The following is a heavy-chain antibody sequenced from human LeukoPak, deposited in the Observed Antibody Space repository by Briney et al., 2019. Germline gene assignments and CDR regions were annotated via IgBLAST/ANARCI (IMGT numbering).Heavy chain of an antibody. V-gene: IGHV4-59*01. CDR2: IYYSGST. D-gene: IGHD3-22*01. Sequence: SETLSLTCTVSGGSISSYYWSWIRQPPGKGLEWIGYIYYSGSTNYNPSLKSRVTISVDTSKNQFSLKLISVTAADTAVYYCARSISGYYFSSFDYWGQGTLVTVSS. CDR3: ARSISGYYFSSFDY. J-gene: IGHJ4*02. CDR1: GGSISSYY.